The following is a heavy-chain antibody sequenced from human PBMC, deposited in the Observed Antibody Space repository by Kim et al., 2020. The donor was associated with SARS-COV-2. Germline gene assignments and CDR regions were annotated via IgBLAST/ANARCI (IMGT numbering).Heavy chain of an antibody. Sequence: NYNPSLRSRGTISVDTSKNQFSLRLSSVTAADTGVYYCAREAEAGTGLFDYWGPGTLVTVSS. D-gene: IGHD6-13*01. J-gene: IGHJ4*02. CDR3: AREAEAGTGLFDY. V-gene: IGHV4-59*01.